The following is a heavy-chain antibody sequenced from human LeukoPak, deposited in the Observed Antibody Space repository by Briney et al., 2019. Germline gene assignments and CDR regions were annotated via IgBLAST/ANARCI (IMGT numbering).Heavy chain of an antibody. CDR1: GCSISSDGYY. CDR3: ASASRVVPSHYAIGVYWYFEL. Sequence: TLSLTCTVSGCSISSDGYYWSWIRQHPGKDLVWVRYISCSGGTYYSPSLKSRVTISVDASKNQFSLKLTSVTAADTAVYYCASASRVVPSHYAIGVYWYFELWGRGTLVTVSS. CDR2: ISCSGGT. V-gene: IGHV4-31*03. J-gene: IGHJ2*01. D-gene: IGHD2-21*01.